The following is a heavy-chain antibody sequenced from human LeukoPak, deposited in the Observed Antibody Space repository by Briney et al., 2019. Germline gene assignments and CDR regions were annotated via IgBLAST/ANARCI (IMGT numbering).Heavy chain of an antibody. CDR1: GFTVSGTY. Sequence: GGSLRLSCAASGFTVSGTYMTWVRQAPGKGLEWVSLIYRSGRTYYADSVKGRFTISRDNSKNTLYLQMNSLRAEDTAVYYCARADYYDSSGYYAPDYWGQGTLVTVSS. J-gene: IGHJ4*02. D-gene: IGHD3-22*01. CDR2: IYRSGRT. V-gene: IGHV3-66*01. CDR3: ARADYYDSSGYYAPDY.